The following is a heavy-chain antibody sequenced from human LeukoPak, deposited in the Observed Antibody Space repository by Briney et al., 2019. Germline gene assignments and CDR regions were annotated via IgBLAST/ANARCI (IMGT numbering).Heavy chain of an antibody. CDR3: ARDLGYDSSGYWY. CDR1: GYTFTGYY. V-gene: IGHV1-2*02. Sequence: GASVKVSCKASGYTFTGYYIHWVRLAPGQGREWMGWINPNSGGTNYAQKFQGRVTMTRDTSISTAYMELNSLRSDDTAVYFCARDLGYDSSGYWYWGQGTLVTVSS. CDR2: INPNSGGT. D-gene: IGHD3-22*01. J-gene: IGHJ4*02.